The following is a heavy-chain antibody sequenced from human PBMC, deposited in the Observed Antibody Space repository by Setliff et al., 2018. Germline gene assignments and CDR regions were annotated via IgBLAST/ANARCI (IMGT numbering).Heavy chain of an antibody. D-gene: IGHD3-3*01. CDR3: ASDGQGNYNFWSGSYYYYGMDV. J-gene: IGHJ6*02. CDR2: ISAYNGNT. Sequence: ASVKVSCKASGGTFTSYGISWVRQAPGQGLEWMGWISAYNGNTNYAQKLQGRVTMTTDTSTSTAYMELRSLRSDDTAVYYCASDGQGNYNFWSGSYYYYGMDVWGQGTTVTVSS. CDR1: GGTFTSYG. V-gene: IGHV1-18*01.